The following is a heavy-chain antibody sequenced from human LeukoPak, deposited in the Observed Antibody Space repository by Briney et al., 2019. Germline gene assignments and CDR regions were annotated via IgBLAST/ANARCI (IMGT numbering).Heavy chain of an antibody. V-gene: IGHV4-61*01. CDR1: GGSVNSGSYY. CDR3: ARGRPADHYYDSSGYTFDY. CDR2: IYYSGST. J-gene: IGHJ4*02. D-gene: IGHD3-22*01. Sequence: SETLSLTCTVSGGSVNSGSYYWNWIRQPPGKGLEWIGYIYYSGSTNYNPSLKSRVTISVDTSKNQFSLKLSSVTAADTAVYYCARGRPADHYYDSSGYTFDYWGQGTLVTVSS.